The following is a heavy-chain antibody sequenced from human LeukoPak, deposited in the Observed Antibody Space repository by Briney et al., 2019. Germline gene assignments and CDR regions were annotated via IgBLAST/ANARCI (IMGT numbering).Heavy chain of an antibody. V-gene: IGHV1-69*04. J-gene: IGHJ5*02. Sequence: ASVTVSCKASGGTFSSYAISWVRQAPGQGLEWMGRIIPILGIANYAQKFQGRVTITADKSTSTAYMELSSLRSEDTAVYYCARDQQPQYSSASEYWFDPWGQGTLVTVSS. CDR3: ARDQQPQYSSASEYWFDP. D-gene: IGHD6-19*01. CDR2: IIPILGIA. CDR1: GGTFSSYA.